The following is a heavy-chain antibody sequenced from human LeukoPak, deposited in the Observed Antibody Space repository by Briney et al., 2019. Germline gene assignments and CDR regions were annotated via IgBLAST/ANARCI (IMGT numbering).Heavy chain of an antibody. Sequence: SETLSLTCAVSGYSISSGYYWGWIRQPPGKGLEWIGSIYHSGSTYYNPSLKSRVTISVDTSKNQFSLKLSSVTAADTAVYYCARVPDYGDYNYYYYGMDVWGKGTTVTVSS. CDR3: ARVPDYGDYNYYYYGMDV. V-gene: IGHV4-38-2*01. D-gene: IGHD4-17*01. CDR2: IYHSGST. CDR1: GYSISSGYY. J-gene: IGHJ6*04.